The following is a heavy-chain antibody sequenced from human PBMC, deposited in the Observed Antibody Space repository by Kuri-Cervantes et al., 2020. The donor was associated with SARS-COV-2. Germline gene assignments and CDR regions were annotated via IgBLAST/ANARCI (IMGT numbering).Heavy chain of an antibody. V-gene: IGHV3-30*03. Sequence: GESLKISCAASGFTFSSYGMHWVRQAPGKGLEWVAVISYDASNKYYADSVKGRFTISRDNSKNTLYLQMNSLRAEDTAVYYCVIVDTAMVGFADYWGQGTLVTVSS. CDR1: GFTFSSYG. CDR3: VIVDTAMVGFADY. D-gene: IGHD5-18*01. J-gene: IGHJ4*02. CDR2: ISYDASNK.